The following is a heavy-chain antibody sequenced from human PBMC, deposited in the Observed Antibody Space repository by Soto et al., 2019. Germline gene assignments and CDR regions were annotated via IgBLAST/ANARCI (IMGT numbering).Heavy chain of an antibody. D-gene: IGHD2-8*01. J-gene: IGHJ6*02. CDR2: ISAYNGNT. Sequence: QVQLVQSGAEVKKPGASVKVSCKASGYTFTSYGISWVRQAPGQGLEWMGWISAYNGNTNYAQSLQGRVTMTTDTATSTAYMELRSLRSDGTAVYYEARDPYNVLMVSAPNRYGMDVWGQGTTVTVSS. CDR3: ARDPYNVLMVSAPNRYGMDV. CDR1: GYTFTSYG. V-gene: IGHV1-18*01.